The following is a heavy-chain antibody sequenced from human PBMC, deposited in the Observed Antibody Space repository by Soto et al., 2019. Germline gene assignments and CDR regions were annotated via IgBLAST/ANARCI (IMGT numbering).Heavy chain of an antibody. CDR3: VRGGTKTLRDWFDP. V-gene: IGHV4-4*07. D-gene: IGHD1-1*01. J-gene: IGHJ5*02. Sequence: SETLSLTCTVSGAYISGFYWSWIRKSAGKGLEWIGRIYATGTPDYNPSPKSRVMMSVDTSKKQVSLKLRSVTAADTAVYYCVRGGTKTLRDWFDPWGQG. CDR1: GAYISGFY. CDR2: IYATGTP.